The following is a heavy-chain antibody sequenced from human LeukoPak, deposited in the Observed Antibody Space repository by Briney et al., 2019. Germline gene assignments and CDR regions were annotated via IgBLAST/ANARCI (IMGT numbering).Heavy chain of an antibody. J-gene: IGHJ4*02. CDR1: GFTFSSYA. V-gene: IGHV3-23*01. Sequence: GGSLRLSCAASGFTFSSYAMSWVRQAPGKGQEWVSAISGSGGSTYYADSVKGRFTISRDNSKNTLYLQMNSLRAEDTAVYYCAKGGIKWFGELLYIDYWGQGTLVTVSS. D-gene: IGHD3-10*01. CDR3: AKGGIKWFGELLYIDY. CDR2: ISGSGGST.